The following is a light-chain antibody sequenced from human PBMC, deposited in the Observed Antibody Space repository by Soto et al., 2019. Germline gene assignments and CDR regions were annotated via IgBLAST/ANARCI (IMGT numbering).Light chain of an antibody. CDR1: QSVLYTSNNNNY. CDR3: QQYYNTPPYT. J-gene: IGKJ2*01. CDR2: WAF. Sequence: DTVMTPSPASLAVALGERATINSNSTQSVLYTSNNNNYLPWYQQKPGQPPTLLISWAFIRESRVPDRFSGSGSWTDVTLPINSVQAEDVAVYYCQQYYNTPPYTFGQGTRLEIK. V-gene: IGKV4-1*01.